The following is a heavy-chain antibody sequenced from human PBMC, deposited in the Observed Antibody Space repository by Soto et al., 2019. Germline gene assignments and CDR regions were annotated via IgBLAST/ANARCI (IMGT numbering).Heavy chain of an antibody. D-gene: IGHD6-13*01. CDR3: ARGPLSSSWYVDFDY. CDR2: IWYDVSSK. CDR1: GFTFSTYG. Sequence: QPGGSLRLSCVASGFTFSTYGMHWVRQAPGKGLEWVALIWYDVSSKYYADSMKGRFTISRDNSKNTLYLQMSSLRVEDTAVYYCARGPLSSSWYVDFDYWGQGALVTVSS. V-gene: IGHV3-33*01. J-gene: IGHJ4*02.